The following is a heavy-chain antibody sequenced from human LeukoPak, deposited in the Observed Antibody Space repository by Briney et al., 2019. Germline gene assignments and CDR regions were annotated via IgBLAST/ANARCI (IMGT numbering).Heavy chain of an antibody. D-gene: IGHD3-22*01. CDR2: ISYDGSNK. Sequence: GGSLRLSCAASGFTFSSYAMHWVRQAPGKGLERVAVISYDGSNKYYADSVKGRFTISRDNSKNTLYLQMNSLRAEDTAVYYGARDSVTGYDSSVARDYWGQGTLVTVSS. CDR3: ARDSVTGYDSSVARDY. CDR1: GFTFSSYA. J-gene: IGHJ4*02. V-gene: IGHV3-30-3*01.